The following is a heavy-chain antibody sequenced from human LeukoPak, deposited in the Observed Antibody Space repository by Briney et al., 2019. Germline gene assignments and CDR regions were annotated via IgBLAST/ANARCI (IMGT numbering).Heavy chain of an antibody. V-gene: IGHV3-33*01. Sequence: PGGSLRLSCAASGFTFSNYGMQWVRQAPGKGLEWVAVIWYDGSNEDYADSVKGRFTISRDNSKNTLYLQMNSLRAEDTVVYYCARTMMTATVDYWGQGTLVTVSS. CDR1: GFTFSNYG. J-gene: IGHJ4*02. CDR3: ARTMMTATVDY. D-gene: IGHD3-22*01. CDR2: IWYDGSNE.